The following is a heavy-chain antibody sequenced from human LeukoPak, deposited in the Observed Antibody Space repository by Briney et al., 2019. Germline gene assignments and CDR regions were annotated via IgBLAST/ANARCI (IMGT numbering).Heavy chain of an antibody. CDR1: GFTFSSYA. J-gene: IGHJ4*02. CDR3: ARGFAPGIAVAGGTEFDY. Sequence: GGSLRLSCAASGFTFSSYAMHWVRQAPGKGLEWVAVISYDGGNKYYADSVKGRFTISRDNSKNTLYLQMNSLRAEDTAVYYCARGFAPGIAVAGGTEFDYWGQGTLVTVSS. CDR2: ISYDGGNK. V-gene: IGHV3-30-3*01. D-gene: IGHD6-19*01.